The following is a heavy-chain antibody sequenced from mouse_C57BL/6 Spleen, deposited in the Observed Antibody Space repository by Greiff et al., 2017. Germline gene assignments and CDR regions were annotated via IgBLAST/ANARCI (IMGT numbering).Heavy chain of an antibody. CDR1: GFTFSSYG. J-gene: IGHJ4*01. CDR2: ISSGGSYT. CDR3: ARETTVVARTEDYAMDY. V-gene: IGHV5-6*01. D-gene: IGHD1-1*01. Sequence: EVMLVESGGDLVKPGGSLKLSCAASGFTFSSYGMSWVRQTPDKRLEWVATISSGGSYTYYPDSVKGRFTISRDNAKNTLYLQMSSLKSEDTAMYYCARETTVVARTEDYAMDYWAQGTSVTVSS.